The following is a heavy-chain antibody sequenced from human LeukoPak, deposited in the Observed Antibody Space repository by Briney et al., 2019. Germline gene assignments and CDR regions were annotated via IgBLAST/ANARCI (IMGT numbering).Heavy chain of an antibody. D-gene: IGHD6-19*01. J-gene: IGHJ4*02. CDR3: ATSSGWYPKYFDY. CDR1: GFTFSTYP. CDR2: VSGSGGDT. Sequence: GGSLRLSCAASGFTFSTYPMSWVRQAPGKGLEWVSAVSGSGGDTYYADSVKGRFTISRDNSKNTLYLQMNSLRAEDTALYYCATSSGWYPKYFDYWGQGTLVTVSS. V-gene: IGHV3-23*01.